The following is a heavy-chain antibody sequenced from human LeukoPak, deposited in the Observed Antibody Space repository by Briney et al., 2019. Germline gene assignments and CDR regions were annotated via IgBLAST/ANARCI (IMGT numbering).Heavy chain of an antibody. Sequence: PSETLSLTCSVSGASISSYYWSWIRQPAGKGLEWIGRMYTSGSTDYNPSLKSRVTMSVDTSKNQFSLRLSSVTAADTAVYYCARGPLAAAGTLTYYYYGMDVWGQGTTVTVSS. J-gene: IGHJ6*02. CDR1: GASISSYY. CDR3: ARGPLAAAGTLTYYYYGMDV. CDR2: MYTSGST. D-gene: IGHD6-13*01. V-gene: IGHV4-4*07.